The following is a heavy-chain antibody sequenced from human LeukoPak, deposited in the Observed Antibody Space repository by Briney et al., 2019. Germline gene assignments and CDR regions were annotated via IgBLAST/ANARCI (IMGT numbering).Heavy chain of an antibody. CDR1: GFNFSPYP. CDR3: ARDTLNGPFVISLDF. Sequence: PGGSLRLSCAASGFNFSPYPMNWVRQAPGKGLEWVSHISSDGNTEYYLDSVRGRFTMSRDNAKSLLFLQMNSLRAEDTAVYYCARDTLNGPFVISLDFWGQGVLVTGSS. CDR2: ISSDGNTE. D-gene: IGHD3-9*01. J-gene: IGHJ4*02. V-gene: IGHV3-48*03.